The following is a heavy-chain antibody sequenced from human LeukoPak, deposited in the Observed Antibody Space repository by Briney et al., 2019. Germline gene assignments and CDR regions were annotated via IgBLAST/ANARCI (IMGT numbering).Heavy chain of an antibody. CDR2: FNPNSGAT. V-gene: IGHV1-2*02. CDR3: ARVCSGGSCNENYGMDV. CDR1: GYTFTGYY. Sequence: ASVKVSCKASGYTFTGYYIHWMRQAPGQGLEWMGRFNPNSGATNYAQKFQGRVTTTRDTSISTAYMELSNLRSDDTAVYYCARVCSGGSCNENYGMDVWGQGTTVTVSS. D-gene: IGHD2-15*01. J-gene: IGHJ6*02.